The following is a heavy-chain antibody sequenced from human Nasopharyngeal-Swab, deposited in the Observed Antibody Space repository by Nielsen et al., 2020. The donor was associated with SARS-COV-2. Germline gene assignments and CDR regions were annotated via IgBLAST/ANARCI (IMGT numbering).Heavy chain of an antibody. CDR1: GFTFSSYA. V-gene: IGHV3-30-3*01. Sequence: GSLRLSCAASGFTFSSYAMHWVRQAPGKGLEWVAVISYDGSNKYYADSVKGRFTISRDNSKNTLYLQMNSLRAEDTAVYYCARGYSGSYYSPFDYWGQGTLVTVSS. CDR2: ISYDGSNK. CDR3: ARGYSGSYYSPFDY. D-gene: IGHD1-26*01. J-gene: IGHJ4*02.